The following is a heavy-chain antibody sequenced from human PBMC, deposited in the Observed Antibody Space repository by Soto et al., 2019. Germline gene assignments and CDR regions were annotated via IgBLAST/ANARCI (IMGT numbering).Heavy chain of an antibody. CDR2: ISYNGNT. Sequence: PSEALSLPCTVSRGSISTYSWSWIRQPPGKGLECIGYISYNGNTNYNPSLKCRVTISVDTSKNQFTLNSNSVTAADTAVYYCARHATRCYDYWGQGILMTGSA. CDR1: RGSISTYS. D-gene: IGHD2-15*01. V-gene: IGHV4-59*08. J-gene: IGHJ4*02. CDR3: ARHATRCYDY.